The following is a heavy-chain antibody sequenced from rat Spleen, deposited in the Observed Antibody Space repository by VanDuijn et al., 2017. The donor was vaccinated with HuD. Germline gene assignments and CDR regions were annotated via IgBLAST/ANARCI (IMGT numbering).Heavy chain of an antibody. CDR2: ISSGGGGI. Sequence: EVQLVESGGGLVQPGRSLKLSCAASGFTFSSFPMAWVRQAPKKGLEWVAYISSGGGGIYYPDSVKGRFTISRDNAKSTLYLQMNNLRSEDTAIYYCIKVLGNGFAYWGQGTLVTVSS. D-gene: IGHD5-1*01. CDR1: GFTFSSFP. V-gene: IGHV5-46*01. J-gene: IGHJ3*01. CDR3: IKVLGNGFAY.